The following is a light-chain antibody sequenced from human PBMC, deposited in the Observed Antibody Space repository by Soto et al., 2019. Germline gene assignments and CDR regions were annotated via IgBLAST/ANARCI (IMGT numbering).Light chain of an antibody. CDR2: GAS. V-gene: IGKV3-15*01. J-gene: IGKJ4*02. CDR1: QSVGAN. CDR3: QQYSYSPLT. Sequence: EIVMTQSPATLSVSPGERATLTCRASQSVGANLAWYQQKPGQAPRLLFYGASTRAAGISPRFSGGGSGTEFTLTISSLESEDFGVYYCQQYSYSPLTFGGGTKVGIK.